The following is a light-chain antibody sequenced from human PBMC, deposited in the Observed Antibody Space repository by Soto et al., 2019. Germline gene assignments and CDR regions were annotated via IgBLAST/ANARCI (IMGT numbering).Light chain of an antibody. Sequence: EIVLTLSPATMSDPLGERPSLSCMTSKSVSSNLAWYQQKPGQAPRLLIYGASTRATGVPARFSGSGSGTEFTLTISSLQSEDFAVYYCQQYNNWPRTFGQGTKVDI. CDR2: GAS. V-gene: IGKV3-15*01. J-gene: IGKJ1*01. CDR1: KSVSSN. CDR3: QQYNNWPRT.